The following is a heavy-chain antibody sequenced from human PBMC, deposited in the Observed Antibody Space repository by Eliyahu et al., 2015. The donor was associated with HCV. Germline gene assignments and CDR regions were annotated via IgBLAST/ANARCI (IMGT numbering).Heavy chain of an antibody. Sequence: QVQLVESGGGVVQPGRSLRLSCAASGFTFRTSGMHWVRQAPGKGLGWVALISYDGYKKYYADSVRGRFTISRDNSKNTLYLQMNSLRAEDTAMYYCANLEYSGYDGSDYWGQGTLVSISS. CDR2: ISYDGYKK. J-gene: IGHJ4*02. V-gene: IGHV3-30*18. D-gene: IGHD5-12*01. CDR1: GFTFRTSG. CDR3: ANLEYSGYDGSDY.